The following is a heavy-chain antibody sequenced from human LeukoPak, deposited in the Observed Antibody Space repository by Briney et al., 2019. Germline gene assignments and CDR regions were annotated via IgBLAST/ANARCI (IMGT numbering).Heavy chain of an antibody. CDR3: AREVRAATGTSLDY. CDR2: INPNSGGT. J-gene: IGHJ4*02. CDR1: GYTFTSYV. V-gene: IGHV1-2*02. D-gene: IGHD6-13*01. Sequence: ASVKVSCKASGYTFTSYVMNWVRQAPGQGLEWMGWINPNSGGTNYAQKFQGRVTMTRDTSISTAYMELSRLRSDDTAVYYCAREVRAATGTSLDYWGQGTLVTVSS.